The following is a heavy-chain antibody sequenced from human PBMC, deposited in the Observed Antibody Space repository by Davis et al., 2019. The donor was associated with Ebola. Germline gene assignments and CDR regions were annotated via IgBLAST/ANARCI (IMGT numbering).Heavy chain of an antibody. CDR1: GGSFSGYY. CDR2: INHSGST. Sequence: MPSETLSLTCAVYGGSFSGYYWSWIRQPPGKGLAWIGEINHSGSTNYNPSLKSRVTISVDTSKNQFSLKLSAVTAADTAVYYRARGRFTIFGVDGAADYWGQGTLVTVSS. J-gene: IGHJ4*02. D-gene: IGHD3-3*01. V-gene: IGHV4-34*01. CDR3: ARGRFTIFGVDGAADY.